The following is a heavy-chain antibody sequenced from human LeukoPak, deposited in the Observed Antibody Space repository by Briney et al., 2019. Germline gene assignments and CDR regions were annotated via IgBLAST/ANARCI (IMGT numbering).Heavy chain of an antibody. V-gene: IGHV1-18*04. CDR2: ISAYNGDT. D-gene: IGHD3-10*01. CDR3: ARDLSIDYYDSGSPHYYYGMDV. Sequence: ASVKVYCKASGYTFTSYGITWERQAPDQGHEGLGWISAYNGDTKYAQKFQGRVTMTTDTSTSTTYMELRSLRSDDTAVYYCARDLSIDYYDSGSPHYYYGMDVWGKGTTVTVSS. CDR1: GYTFTSYG. J-gene: IGHJ6*04.